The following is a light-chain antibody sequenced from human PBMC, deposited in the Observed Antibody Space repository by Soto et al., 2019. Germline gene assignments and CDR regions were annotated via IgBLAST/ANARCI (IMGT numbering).Light chain of an antibody. V-gene: IGKV1-5*03. CDR3: QQSITYPCT. J-gene: IGKJ1*01. Sequence: DIPMTQSPSTLSASAGDRVTITCRAGQNIYMYLPWYQQKPGQAPSLLIYRASSLQSGVPSRFSGSGSWTEFTLTISSLQPDDFATYYGQQSITYPCTVGQGTKVDIK. CDR2: RAS. CDR1: QNIYMY.